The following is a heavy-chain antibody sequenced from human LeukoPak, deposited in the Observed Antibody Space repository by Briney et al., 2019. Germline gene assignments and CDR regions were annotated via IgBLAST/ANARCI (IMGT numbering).Heavy chain of an antibody. CDR3: ARGWIVVVPAARRAGFDY. CDR1: GFTFSSYS. D-gene: IGHD2-2*01. J-gene: IGHJ4*02. Sequence: GGSLRLSCAASGFTFSSYSMNWVRQAPGKGLEWVSSISSSSSYIYYADSVKGRFTISRDNAKNSLYLQMNSLRAEDTAVYYCARGWIVVVPAARRAGFDYWGQGTLVTVSS. CDR2: ISSSSSYI. V-gene: IGHV3-21*01.